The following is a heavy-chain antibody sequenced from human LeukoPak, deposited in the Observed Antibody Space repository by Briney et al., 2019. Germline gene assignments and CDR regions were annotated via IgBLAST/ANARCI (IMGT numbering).Heavy chain of an antibody. J-gene: IGHJ4*02. V-gene: IGHV4-34*01. CDR1: GGSISSGDYY. D-gene: IGHD6-19*01. CDR2: INHSGST. CDR3: ARAVAGHFDY. Sequence: PSETLSLTCSVSGGSISSGDYYWSWIRQPPGKGLEWIGEINHSGSTNYNPSLKSRVTISVDTSKNQFSLKLSSVTAADTAVYYCARAVAGHFDYWGQGTLVTVSS.